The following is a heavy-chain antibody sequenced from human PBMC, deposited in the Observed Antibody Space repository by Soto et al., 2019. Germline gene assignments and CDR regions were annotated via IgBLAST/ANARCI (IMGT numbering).Heavy chain of an antibody. CDR2: ISSSGGYI. Sequence: KPGGSLRLSCAASGVTFTTYSMNWVRQAPGKGLEWVSSISSSGGYIYYADSVRGRFTISRDNAKNSLYLQMSGLRAEDTAVYYCARYTIVVPDAAPVHKSYHYGMDVWGQGTTVTVSS. D-gene: IGHD3-22*01. J-gene: IGHJ6*02. CDR1: GVTFTTYS. CDR3: ARYTIVVPDAAPVHKSYHYGMDV. V-gene: IGHV3-21*01.